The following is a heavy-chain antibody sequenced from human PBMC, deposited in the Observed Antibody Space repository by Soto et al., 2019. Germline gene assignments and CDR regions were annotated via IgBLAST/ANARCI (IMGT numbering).Heavy chain of an antibody. CDR1: GYRFTNYW. CDR2: IYPGDSDT. CDR3: AASIFYYGMDV. Sequence: GVSLQICCEGCGYRFTNYWRGWVRQMPGKGLEWMGIIYPGDSDTKYNPSFQGQVTISADKSITTTYLQWSSLRASDTAIYYCAASIFYYGMDVWGQGTTVTV. J-gene: IGHJ6*02. V-gene: IGHV5-51*01.